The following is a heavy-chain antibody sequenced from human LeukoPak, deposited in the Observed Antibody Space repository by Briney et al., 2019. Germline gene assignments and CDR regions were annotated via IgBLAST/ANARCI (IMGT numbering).Heavy chain of an antibody. V-gene: IGHV4-59*01. CDR3: ARGPRDGGIDY. J-gene: IGHJ4*02. CDR2: IYYSGST. D-gene: IGHD4-23*01. CDR1: GGSISSYY. Sequence: SETLSLTCTVSGGSISSYYWSWIRQPPGRGLEWIGYIYYSGSTNYNPSLKSRVTISVDTSKNQFSLKLSSVTAADTAVYYCARGPRDGGIDYWGQGTLVTVSS.